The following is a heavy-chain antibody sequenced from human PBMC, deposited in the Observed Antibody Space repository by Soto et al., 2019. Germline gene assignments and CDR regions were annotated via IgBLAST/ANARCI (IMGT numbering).Heavy chain of an antibody. D-gene: IGHD1-20*01. V-gene: IGHV2-5*02. CDR3: AHRRGGYNWDDGYFDY. J-gene: IGHJ4*02. Sequence: QITLEESGPSLVGPTQTLTLTCSFSGFSISDSRVGVGWIRQPPGKALEWLAFTYWDDDHRFNPSLRSRLTVAKDAAKSLVLLLMTNMDPVDTATYFCAHRRGGYNWDDGYFDYWGQGILVTVSS. CDR1: GFSISDSRVG. CDR2: TYWDDDH.